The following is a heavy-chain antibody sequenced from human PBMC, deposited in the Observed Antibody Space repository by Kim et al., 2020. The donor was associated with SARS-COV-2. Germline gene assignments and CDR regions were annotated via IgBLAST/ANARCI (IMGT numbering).Heavy chain of an antibody. Sequence: GESLKISCKGSGYSFTSYWISWVRQMPGKGLEWMGRIDPSDSYTNYSPSFQGHVTISADKSISTAYLQWSSLKASDTAMYYCARQSYITMVRGVINYNWFDPWGQGTLVTVSS. V-gene: IGHV5-10-1*01. CDR2: IDPSDSYT. J-gene: IGHJ5*02. CDR3: ARQSYITMVRGVINYNWFDP. D-gene: IGHD3-10*01. CDR1: GYSFTSYW.